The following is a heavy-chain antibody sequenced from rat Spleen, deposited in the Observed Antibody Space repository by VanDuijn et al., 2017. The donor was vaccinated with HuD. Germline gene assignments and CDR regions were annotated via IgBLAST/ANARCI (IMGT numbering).Heavy chain of an antibody. Sequence: EVQLVESGGGLVQPGRSLKLSCAASGFTFSDYNMVWVRQAPKKGLEWVATIIYDGSRTYYRDSVKGRFTISRDNAKSSLYLQMDSLRSEDTATYYCARRHYGYTDYFDYWGQGVMVTVSS. V-gene: IGHV5S10*01. CDR1: GFTFSDYN. CDR2: IIYDGSRT. CDR3: ARRHYGYTDYFDY. D-gene: IGHD1-9*01. J-gene: IGHJ2*01.